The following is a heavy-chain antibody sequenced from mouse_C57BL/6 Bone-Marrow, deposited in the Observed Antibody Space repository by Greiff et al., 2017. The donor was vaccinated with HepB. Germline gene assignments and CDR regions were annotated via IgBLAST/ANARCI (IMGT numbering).Heavy chain of an antibody. CDR2: IWSGGST. Sequence: VQLQQSGPGLVQPSQSLSITCTVSGFSLTSYGVHWVRQSPGKGLEWLGVIWSGGSTDYNAAFISRLSISKDNSKSQVFFKMNSLQADDTAIYYCARRGVVAHWYFDVWGTGTTVTVSS. D-gene: IGHD1-1*01. CDR3: ARRGVVAHWYFDV. J-gene: IGHJ1*03. CDR1: GFSLTSYG. V-gene: IGHV2-2*01.